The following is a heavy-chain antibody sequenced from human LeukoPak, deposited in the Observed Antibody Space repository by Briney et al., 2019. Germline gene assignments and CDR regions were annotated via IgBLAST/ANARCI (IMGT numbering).Heavy chain of an antibody. CDR2: ISSSSSYI. Sequence: PGGSLRLSCAAPGFTFSSYSMNWVRQAPGKGLEWVSSISSSSSYIYYADSVKGRFTISRDNAKNSLYLRMNSLRAEDTAVYYCARDKHDYSNYVPFSDYWGQGTLVTVSS. CDR1: GFTFSSYS. J-gene: IGHJ4*02. CDR3: ARDKHDYSNYVPFSDY. D-gene: IGHD4-11*01. V-gene: IGHV3-21*01.